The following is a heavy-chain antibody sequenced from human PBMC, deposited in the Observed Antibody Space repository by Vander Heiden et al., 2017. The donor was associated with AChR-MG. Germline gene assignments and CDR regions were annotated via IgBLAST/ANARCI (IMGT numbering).Heavy chain of an antibody. Sequence: QIRLKESGPTLVTPTQTLTLTCTFSGFSPSTSGVGVGWIRQPPGKALEWLAIIYWDYDKRYSPSLKSRLTITKDTSKNQVVLTMTNMDPVDTATYYCAHLFLEWLLPDYWGQGTLVTVSS. CDR1: GFSPSTSGVG. V-gene: IGHV2-5*02. J-gene: IGHJ4*02. D-gene: IGHD3-3*01. CDR3: AHLFLEWLLPDY. CDR2: IYWDYDK.